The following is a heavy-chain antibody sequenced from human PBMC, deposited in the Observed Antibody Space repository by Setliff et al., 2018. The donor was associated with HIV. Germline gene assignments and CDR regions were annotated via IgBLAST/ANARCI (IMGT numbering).Heavy chain of an antibody. Sequence: ASVKVSCKASGYTFSSYGISWVRQAPGQGLEWMGWISVYNGNTKYVQKLQGRLTMTTDTSTRTVYMELRSLRHDDTAEYFCARVPYRSAWFSGGHDAFDVWGQGTMVTVS. D-gene: IGHD6-19*01. CDR2: ISVYNGNT. V-gene: IGHV1-18*01. J-gene: IGHJ3*01. CDR3: ARVPYRSAWFSGGHDAFDV. CDR1: GYTFSSYG.